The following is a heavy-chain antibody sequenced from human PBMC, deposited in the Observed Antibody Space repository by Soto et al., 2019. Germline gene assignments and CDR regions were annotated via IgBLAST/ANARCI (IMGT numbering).Heavy chain of an antibody. J-gene: IGHJ4*02. V-gene: IGHV4-59*01. D-gene: IGHD5-18*01. CDR1: GASITNYY. Sequence: SETLSLTCTVSGASITNYYWTWIRQSPGKGLEWVGYMSYSGATNSSPSLKSRVTISVDTSKNQFSLKLSSVTAADTAVYYWARSPAYSYGFFDYWGQGALVTSPQ. CDR3: ARSPAYSYGFFDY. CDR2: MSYSGAT.